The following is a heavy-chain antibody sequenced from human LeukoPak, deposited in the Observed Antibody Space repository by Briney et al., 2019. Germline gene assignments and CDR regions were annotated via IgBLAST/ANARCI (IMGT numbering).Heavy chain of an antibody. V-gene: IGHV1-46*01. Sequence: ASVKVSCEASGYTFTSYYMHWVRQAPGQGLEWMGIINPSGGSTSYAQKFQGRVTMTRDTSTSTVYMELSSLRSEDTAVYYCARGPGDDSVGYYYYYMDVWGKGTTVTISS. CDR2: INPSGGST. J-gene: IGHJ6*03. CDR1: GYTFTSYY. D-gene: IGHD3-22*01. CDR3: ARGPGDDSVGYYYYYMDV.